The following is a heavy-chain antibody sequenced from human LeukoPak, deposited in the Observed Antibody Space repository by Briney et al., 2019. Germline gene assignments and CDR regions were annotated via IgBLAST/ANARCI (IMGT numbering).Heavy chain of an antibody. CDR3: AKEFCSGGNCYWAYFDY. Sequence: PGGSLRLSCAASGFTFSSYSMNWVRQAPGKGLEWVSSISSSSSYIYYADSVKGRFTISRDNAKNSLYLQMNSLRAEDTAVYYCAKEFCSGGNCYWAYFDYWGQGTLVTVSS. CDR1: GFTFSSYS. J-gene: IGHJ4*02. D-gene: IGHD2-15*01. CDR2: ISSSSSYI. V-gene: IGHV3-21*01.